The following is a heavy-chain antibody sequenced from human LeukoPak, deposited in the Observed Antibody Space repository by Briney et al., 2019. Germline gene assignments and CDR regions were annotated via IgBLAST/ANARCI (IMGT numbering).Heavy chain of an antibody. D-gene: IGHD3-16*02. V-gene: IGHV3-23*01. CDR3: AKDRASGGGSDSYRGFDY. J-gene: IGHJ4*02. CDR1: GFTFSNYA. Sequence: GGSLRLSCAASGFTFSNYAMSWVRQAPGRGLEWVSAISGSGDYTNYADSVKGRFTISRDNSKNTLYLQMNSLRAEDTAVYYCAKDRASGGGSDSYRGFDYWGQGTLVTVSS. CDR2: ISGSGDYT.